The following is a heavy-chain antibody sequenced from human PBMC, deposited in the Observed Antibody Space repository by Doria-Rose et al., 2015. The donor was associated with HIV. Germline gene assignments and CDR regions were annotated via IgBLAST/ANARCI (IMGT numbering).Heavy chain of an antibody. V-gene: IGHV2-26*01. Sequence: QITLKESGPVLVKPTETLTLTCTVSGVSLSSPGMGVSWIRQPPGKALEWLANIFSDDERSYKTSLKSRLTISRITSKCQLLLTMTDMYPVDTATYYCARIKSSRWYHKYYFDFWGQGTLVIVSA. CDR2: IFSDDER. CDR1: GVSLSSPGMG. J-gene: IGHJ4*02. D-gene: IGHD6-13*01. CDR3: ARIKSSRWYHKYYFDF.